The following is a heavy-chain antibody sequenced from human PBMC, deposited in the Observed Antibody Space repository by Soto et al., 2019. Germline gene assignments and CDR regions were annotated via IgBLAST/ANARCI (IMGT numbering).Heavy chain of an antibody. J-gene: IGHJ6*02. D-gene: IGHD2-15*01. V-gene: IGHV3-23*01. CDR1: GFTFSSYA. Sequence: GGSLRLSCAASGFTFSSYAMSWVRQAPGKGLEWVSAISGSGGSTYYADSVKGRFTISRDNSKNTLYLQMNSLRDGDTAVYYCASYCSGGSCYPPRGMDVWGQGTTVTVSS. CDR3: ASYCSGGSCYPPRGMDV. CDR2: ISGSGGST.